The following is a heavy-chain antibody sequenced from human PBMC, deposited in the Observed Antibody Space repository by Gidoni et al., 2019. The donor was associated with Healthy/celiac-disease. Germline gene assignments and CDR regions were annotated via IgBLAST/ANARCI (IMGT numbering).Heavy chain of an antibody. J-gene: IGHJ4*02. CDR3: ARGQLVRKGLFAY. V-gene: IGHV1-2*02. Sequence: RLVQSGAEVTKPVASLQVSCKSSGYTFTGYYMHWVRQATGKGLEWMVWINPNRGGTNYAQKFQGRVTMTRDTSISTAYMELSRLRSDDTAVYYCARGQLVRKGLFAYWGQGTLVTVS. CDR1: GYTFTGYY. CDR2: INPNRGGT. D-gene: IGHD6-13*01.